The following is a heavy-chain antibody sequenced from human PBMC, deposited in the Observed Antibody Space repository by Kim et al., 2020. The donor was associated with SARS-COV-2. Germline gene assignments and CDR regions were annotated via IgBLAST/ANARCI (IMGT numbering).Heavy chain of an antibody. CDR1: DDSLSSSNYN. J-gene: IGHJ4*02. Sequence: SETLSLTCTVSDDSLSSSNYNWGWMRQSPGKGLEYIGSISYSGTTNYNPSLNSRLTISVDTSKKQFSLKLNSVTAADTAVYYCARRGGYGRTFESWGQGTLVTVSS. CDR2: ISYSGTT. CDR3: ARRGGYGRTFES. D-gene: IGHD5-18*01. V-gene: IGHV4-39*01.